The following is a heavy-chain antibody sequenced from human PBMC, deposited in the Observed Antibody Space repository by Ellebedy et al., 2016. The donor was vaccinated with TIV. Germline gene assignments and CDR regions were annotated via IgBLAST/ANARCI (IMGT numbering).Heavy chain of an antibody. D-gene: IGHD1-26*01. V-gene: IGHV3-23*01. Sequence: GESLKISCAASGFTFSSYGMGWVRQAPGKGLEWVSAISGSGAGTYYADSVNGRFTTSRDNSKNTLYLQMNSLRAEDTAVYYCAKYVREFDYWGQGTLVTVFS. J-gene: IGHJ4*02. CDR2: ISGSGAGT. CDR3: AKYVREFDY. CDR1: GFTFSSYG.